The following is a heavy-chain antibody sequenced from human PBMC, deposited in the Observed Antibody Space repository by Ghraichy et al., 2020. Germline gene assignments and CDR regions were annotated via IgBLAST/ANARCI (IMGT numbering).Heavy chain of an antibody. CDR2: IYYSGST. V-gene: IGHV4-39*01. Sequence: SETLSLTCTVSGGSISSSSYYWGWIRQPPGKGLEWIGSIYYSGSTYYNPSLKSRVTISVDTSKNQFSLKLSSVTAADTAVYYCASRPGYCSGGSCYSGFGYWGQGTLVTVSS. D-gene: IGHD2-15*01. J-gene: IGHJ4*02. CDR3: ASRPGYCSGGSCYSGFGY. CDR1: GGSISSSSYY.